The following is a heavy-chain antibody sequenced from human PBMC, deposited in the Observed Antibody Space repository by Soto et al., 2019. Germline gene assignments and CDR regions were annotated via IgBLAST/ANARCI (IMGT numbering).Heavy chain of an antibody. J-gene: IGHJ4*02. Sequence: GSLSLSCEASGLTFSSYWISWVRQAPGKGLEWVANIKQDGSEKYDVDSVKGRFTISRDNAKNSLYLQMNSLRAEGTAVYYCGSAPTGVFDYWGQGTLVTVSS. D-gene: IGHD2-8*02. V-gene: IGHV3-7*03. CDR3: GSAPTGVFDY. CDR1: GLTFSSYW. CDR2: IKQDGSEK.